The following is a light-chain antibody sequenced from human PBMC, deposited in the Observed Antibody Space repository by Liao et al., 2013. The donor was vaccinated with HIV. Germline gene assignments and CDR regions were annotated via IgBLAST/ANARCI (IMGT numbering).Light chain of an antibody. V-gene: IGLV3-1*01. CDR3: QVWDNNHDHLGVV. Sequence: SYKLTQSPSVSVSPGQTASITCSGETLGHVSVSWYQQKPGQSPVAVIYQDTKRPSGIPERFSGSNPGLTATLTISRVEAGDEADYYCQVWDNNHDHLGVVFGGGTRLTVL. CDR2: QDT. CDR1: TLGHVS. J-gene: IGLJ2*01.